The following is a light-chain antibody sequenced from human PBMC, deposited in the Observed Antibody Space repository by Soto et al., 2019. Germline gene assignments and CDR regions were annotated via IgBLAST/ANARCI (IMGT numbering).Light chain of an antibody. Sequence: EIVLTQSPGTLSLSPGERTTLSCRASQSVSSNYLAWYQQRAGQAPRLLIYDASSRATGITDRFSGSGSGTDFTLTITRLEPEDFAVYYCHQYASSPQTFGQGTKVDIK. CDR3: HQYASSPQT. J-gene: IGKJ1*01. CDR1: QSVSSNY. CDR2: DAS. V-gene: IGKV3-20*01.